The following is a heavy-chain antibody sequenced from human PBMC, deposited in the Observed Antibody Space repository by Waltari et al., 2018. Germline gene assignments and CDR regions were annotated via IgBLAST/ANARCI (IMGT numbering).Heavy chain of an antibody. Sequence: EVQLVASGGGLAEPGGSLRLSCAGYGFTLGSYTMHWVRQAPGKGLEWVSGFTTGGSTNYADSVKGRFTISRDDSKNTLSLQMNSLRLEDTAVYYCAKDQGSSRDPHDVWGRGVLVTVSS. D-gene: IGHD3-3*01. CDR1: GFTLGSYT. CDR2: FTTGGST. CDR3: AKDQGSSRDPHDV. V-gene: IGHV3-23*04. J-gene: IGHJ4*02.